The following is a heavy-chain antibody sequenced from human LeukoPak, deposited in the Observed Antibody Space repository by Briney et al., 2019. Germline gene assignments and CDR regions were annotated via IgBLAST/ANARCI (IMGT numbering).Heavy chain of an antibody. CDR1: GLSFSNYG. CDR2: IKQDGSEK. D-gene: IGHD3/OR15-3a*01. CDR3: ARGTGYHIY. J-gene: IGHJ4*02. Sequence: GGSLRLSCAASGLSFSNYGIHWVRQAPGKGLEWVANIKQDGSEKYYVDSVKGRFTISRDNAKNSLYLQMNSLRAEDTAVYYCARGTGYHIYWGQGTLVTVSS. V-gene: IGHV3-7*01.